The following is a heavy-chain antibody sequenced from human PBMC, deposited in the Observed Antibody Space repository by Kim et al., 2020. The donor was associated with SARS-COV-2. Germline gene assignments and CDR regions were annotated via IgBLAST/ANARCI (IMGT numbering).Heavy chain of an antibody. J-gene: IGHJ2*01. CDR3: ARDGYQRDWYFDL. D-gene: IGHD2-2*01. Sequence: SAQKFQGRVTITADESTSTAYMELSRLRSEDTAVYYCARDGYQRDWYFDLWGRGTLVTVSS. V-gene: IGHV1-69*01.